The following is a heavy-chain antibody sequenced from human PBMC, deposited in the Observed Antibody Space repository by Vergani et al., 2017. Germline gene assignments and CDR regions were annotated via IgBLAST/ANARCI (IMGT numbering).Heavy chain of an antibody. CDR1: GYTFTAYY. Sequence: QVQLVQSGAEVGKPGASVKISCKASGYTFTAYYIHWVRQAPEQGLEWVGVISPDGFSTFYAQKFQGRVTITRDTSTSTDYVEVTSLRSDDTAVYYCAREPPLTEFFDYWGQGTLVTVSS. J-gene: IGHJ4*02. CDR3: AREPPLTEFFDY. D-gene: IGHD2-21*02. CDR2: ISPDGFST. V-gene: IGHV1-46*03.